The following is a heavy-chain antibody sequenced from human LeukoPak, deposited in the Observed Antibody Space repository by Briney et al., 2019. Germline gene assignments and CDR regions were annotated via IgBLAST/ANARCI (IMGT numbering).Heavy chain of an antibody. D-gene: IGHD1-26*01. V-gene: IGHV1-18*01. CDR2: ISAYNGNT. Sequence: ASVKVSCKASGGTFSSYAISWVRQAPGQGLEWMGWISAYNGNTNYAQKLQGRVTMTTDTSTSTAYMELRSLRSDDTAVYYCARDFQSYYRYLDYWGQGTLVTVSS. J-gene: IGHJ4*02. CDR1: GGTFSSYA. CDR3: ARDFQSYYRYLDY.